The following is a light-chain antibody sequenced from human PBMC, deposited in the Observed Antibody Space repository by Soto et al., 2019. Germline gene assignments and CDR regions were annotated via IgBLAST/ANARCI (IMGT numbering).Light chain of an antibody. V-gene: IGLV2-8*01. J-gene: IGLJ3*02. Sequence: QSALTQPPSASGSPGQSVTISCTGTKNDIGVYDFVSWYQHHPGKAPRLIIYEVVQRPSGVPDRFSGSKSGTSASLAISGLQSEDEADYYCATWDVSLSGWVFGGGTKLTVL. CDR2: EVV. CDR3: ATWDVSLSGWV. CDR1: KNDIGVYDF.